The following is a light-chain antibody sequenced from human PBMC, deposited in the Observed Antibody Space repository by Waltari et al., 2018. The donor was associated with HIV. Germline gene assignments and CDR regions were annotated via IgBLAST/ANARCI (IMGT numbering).Light chain of an antibody. J-gene: IGKJ2*01. V-gene: IGKV3-11*01. CDR2: DAS. Sequence: EIVLTQSPATLSLSPGERAPLSCRASQTVSSSLAWYQQRPGQAPRLLIYDASIRAAGIPARFRGSGSGTDFSLTITGLEPEDSAVYYCFQRSVWPLFTFGQGTTLEIK. CDR1: QTVSSS. CDR3: FQRSVWPLFT.